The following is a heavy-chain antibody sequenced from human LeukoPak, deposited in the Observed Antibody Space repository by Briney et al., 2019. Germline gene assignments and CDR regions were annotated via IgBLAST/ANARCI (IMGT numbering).Heavy chain of an antibody. D-gene: IGHD6-25*01. CDR3: ARDRDRAADYYFDY. V-gene: IGHV3-30-3*01. Sequence: GGSLRLSCAASGFTFSSYWMSWVRQAPGKGLEWVSVISSDGTNKYYADSVKGRFTISRDNSKNTLYLQMNSLRAEDTALYYCARDRDRAADYYFDYWGQGTLVTVSS. CDR2: ISSDGTNK. CDR1: GFTFSSYW. J-gene: IGHJ4*02.